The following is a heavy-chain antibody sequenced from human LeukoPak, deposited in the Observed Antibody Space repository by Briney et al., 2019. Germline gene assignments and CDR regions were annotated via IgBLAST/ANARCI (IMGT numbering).Heavy chain of an antibody. Sequence: GGSLRLSCAASGFTFSDYEMNWLRQAPGKGLEWVSYISGSGTTMYYADSVKGRFTISRDNAKNSLYLQMSSLRDEDTAVYYCARDLFDSSADYWGQGTLVIVSS. CDR2: ISGSGTTM. V-gene: IGHV3-48*03. CDR1: GFTFSDYE. CDR3: ARDLFDSSADY. J-gene: IGHJ4*02. D-gene: IGHD3-22*01.